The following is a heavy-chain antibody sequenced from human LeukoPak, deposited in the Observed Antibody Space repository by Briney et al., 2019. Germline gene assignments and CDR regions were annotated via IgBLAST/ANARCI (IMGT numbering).Heavy chain of an antibody. Sequence: PSETLSLTCTVSGGSISSYYWSWIRQPPGKGLEWIGYIYYSGSTNYNPSLKSRVTISVDTSKNQFSLKLSSVTAADTAVYYCARDLDLDAFDFWGQGTMVTVSS. CDR3: ARDLDLDAFDF. CDR2: IYYSGST. J-gene: IGHJ3*01. CDR1: GGSISSYY. V-gene: IGHV4-59*01.